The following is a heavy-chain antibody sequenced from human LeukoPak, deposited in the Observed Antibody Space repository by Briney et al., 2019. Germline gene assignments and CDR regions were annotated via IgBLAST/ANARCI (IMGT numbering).Heavy chain of an antibody. CDR2: INPNSGGT. D-gene: IGHD6-13*01. V-gene: IGHV1-2*02. CDR3: ARDLTQQLRAE. J-gene: IGHJ4*02. CDR1: GYTFTSYD. Sequence: ASVKVSCKASGYTFTSYDINWVRQAPGQGLEWMGWINPNSGGTNYAQKFQGRVTMTRDTSISTAYMELGRLRSDDTAVYYCARDLTQQLRAEWGQGTLVTVSS.